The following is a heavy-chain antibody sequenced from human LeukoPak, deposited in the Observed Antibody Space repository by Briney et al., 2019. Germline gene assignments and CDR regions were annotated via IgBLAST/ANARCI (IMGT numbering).Heavy chain of an antibody. CDR1: GFTFSSYA. Sequence: GGSLRLSCAASGFTFSSYAMSWVRQAPGKGLEWVSAISGSGGSTYYADSVKGRFTVSRDNSKNTLYLQMNSLRAEDTAVYYCARDIAAAGTGMTNWFDPWGQGTLVTVSS. D-gene: IGHD6-13*01. CDR3: ARDIAAAGTGMTNWFDP. J-gene: IGHJ5*02. V-gene: IGHV3-23*01. CDR2: ISGSGGST.